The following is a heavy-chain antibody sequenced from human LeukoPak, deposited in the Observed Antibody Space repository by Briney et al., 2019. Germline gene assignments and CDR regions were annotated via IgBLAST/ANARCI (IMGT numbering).Heavy chain of an antibody. CDR1: GFTFSSYG. CDR2: IRYDGSNK. D-gene: IGHD3-9*01. CDR3: ARVLRYFRDYYGMDV. J-gene: IGHJ6*02. Sequence: GGSLRLSCAASGFTFSSYGMHWVRQAPGKGLEWVAFIRYDGSNKYYADSVKGRFTISRDNSKNTLYLQMNSLRAEDTAVYYCARVLRYFRDYYGMDVWGQGTTVTVSS. V-gene: IGHV3-30*02.